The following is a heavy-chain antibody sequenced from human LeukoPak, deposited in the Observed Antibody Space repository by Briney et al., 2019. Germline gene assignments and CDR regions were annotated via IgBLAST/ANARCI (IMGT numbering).Heavy chain of an antibody. V-gene: IGHV4-39*01. D-gene: IGHD6-13*01. CDR1: GGSISSSSYY. CDR2: IYYSGST. CDR3: ARLRYGGGSSWEKYYYYGMDV. J-gene: IGHJ6*02. Sequence: PSETLSLTCTVSGGSISSSSYYWGWIRQPPGKGLEWIGSIYYSGSTYYNPSLKSRVTISVDTSKNQFSPKLSSVTAADTAVYYCARLRYGGGSSWEKYYYYGMDVWGQGTTVTVSS.